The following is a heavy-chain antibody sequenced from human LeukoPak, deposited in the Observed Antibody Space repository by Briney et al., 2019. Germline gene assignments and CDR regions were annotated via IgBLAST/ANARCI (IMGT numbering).Heavy chain of an antibody. J-gene: IGHJ4*02. CDR1: GYTFTGCY. CDR3: ARAYGSGSYFPDY. V-gene: IGHV1-2*02. CDR2: INPNSGGT. D-gene: IGHD3-10*01. Sequence: ASVKVSCKASGYTFTGCYMHWVRQAPGQGLEWMGWINPNSGGTNYAQKFQGRVTMTRDTSISTAYMELSRLRSDDTAVYYCARAYGSGSYFPDYWGQGTLVTVSS.